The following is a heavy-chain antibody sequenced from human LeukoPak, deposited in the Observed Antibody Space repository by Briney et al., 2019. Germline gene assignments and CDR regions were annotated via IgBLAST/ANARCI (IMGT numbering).Heavy chain of an antibody. D-gene: IGHD1-26*01. CDR1: GFTFSSYS. CDR2: VYSDDTT. Sequence: GGSLRLSCAASGFTFSSYSMNWVRQAPGKGLEWVSVVYSDDTTYYADSVKGRFTISRDNSKNTLYLQMNNLRAEDTAVYYCARGGGYYAIDYWGQGTLVTVSS. J-gene: IGHJ4*02. V-gene: IGHV3-53*01. CDR3: ARGGGYYAIDY.